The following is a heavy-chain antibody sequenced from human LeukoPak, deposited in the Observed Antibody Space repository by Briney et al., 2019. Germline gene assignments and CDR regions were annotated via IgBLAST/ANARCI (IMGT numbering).Heavy chain of an antibody. CDR2: INHSGST. CDR1: GGSFSGYY. V-gene: IGHV4-34*01. Sequence: AETESLPCAVYGGSFSGYYWSWIRQPPGKGLEWIGEINHSGSTNYNPSLKSRVTISGDTSKNQLSLKVSTVTAADTAVYYCARVYSFNWYYMDVWGKGTMVTVSS. CDR3: ARVYSFNWYYMDV. J-gene: IGHJ6*03. D-gene: IGHD5-24*01.